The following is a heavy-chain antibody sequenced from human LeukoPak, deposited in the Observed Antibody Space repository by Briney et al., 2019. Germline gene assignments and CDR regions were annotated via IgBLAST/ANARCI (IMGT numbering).Heavy chain of an antibody. CDR2: INPNTGGT. CDR1: GYTFSSYY. CDR3: ARIASDNETPNFDY. V-gene: IGHV1-2*02. Sequence: GASVKVSCKASGYTFSSYYMHWVRQAPGQGLEWLGWINPNTGGTLSAQNFQGRVTLTWDTSISTAYMELSRLRSDDTAVYYCARIASDNETPNFDYWGQGTLVTVSS. D-gene: IGHD4-23*01. J-gene: IGHJ4*02.